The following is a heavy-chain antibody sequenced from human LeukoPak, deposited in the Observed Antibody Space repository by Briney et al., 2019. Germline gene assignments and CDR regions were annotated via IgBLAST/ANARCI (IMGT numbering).Heavy chain of an antibody. CDR2: IGSSGSTI. V-gene: IGHV3-48*04. Sequence: GGSLRLSCAASGFTFSSYSMSWIRQAPGKGLEWVAYIGSSGSTIYYADSVKGRFTISRDNAKKSLYLQMNSLRAEDTAVYYCARGARPVAMRNYFDYWGQGTLVTVSS. CDR3: ARGARPVAMRNYFDY. D-gene: IGHD2-2*01. CDR1: GFTFSSYS. J-gene: IGHJ4*02.